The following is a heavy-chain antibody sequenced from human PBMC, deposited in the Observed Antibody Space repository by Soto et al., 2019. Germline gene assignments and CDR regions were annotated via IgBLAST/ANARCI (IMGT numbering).Heavy chain of an antibody. Sequence: SQTLSLTCAISGDSVSSNSAAWNWIRQSPSRGLEWLGRTYYRSKWYSDYAVSVQSRIAINPDTSKNQFSLQLNSVTPEGTAIYYCARGAAGAFDFWGQGTMVTVSS. CDR3: ARGAAGAFDF. CDR1: GDSVSSNSAA. J-gene: IGHJ3*01. CDR2: TYYRSKWYS. V-gene: IGHV6-1*01.